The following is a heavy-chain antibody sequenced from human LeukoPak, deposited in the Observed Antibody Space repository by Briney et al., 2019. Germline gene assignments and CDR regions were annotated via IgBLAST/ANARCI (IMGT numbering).Heavy chain of an antibody. Sequence: SETLTLNCAVYGGSFSGYYWSWIRQPPGKGLEWIGEINHSGSTNYNPSLKSRVTISVDTSKNQFSLKLSSVTAADTAVYYRARGANYYDSSGYYIAAGFDYWGQGTLVTVSS. D-gene: IGHD3-22*01. CDR1: GGSFSGYY. CDR2: INHSGST. V-gene: IGHV4-34*01. J-gene: IGHJ4*02. CDR3: ARGANYYDSSGYYIAAGFDY.